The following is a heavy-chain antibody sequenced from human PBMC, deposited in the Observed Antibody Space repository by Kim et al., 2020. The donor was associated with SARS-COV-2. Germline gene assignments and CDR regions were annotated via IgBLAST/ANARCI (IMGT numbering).Heavy chain of an antibody. CDR2: ISGGSDYI. V-gene: IGHV3-21*01. J-gene: IGHJ5*02. CDR1: GFTFSSYT. CDR3: ARSTPRYGDYNP. Sequence: GVSLRLSCAASGFTFSSYTMNWVRQAPGKGLEWVSSISGGSDYIHYADSLEGRFTISRDNAKNSLYLQMDSLRGEDTATYYCARSTPRYGDYNPWGQGTLVTVSS. D-gene: IGHD4-17*01.